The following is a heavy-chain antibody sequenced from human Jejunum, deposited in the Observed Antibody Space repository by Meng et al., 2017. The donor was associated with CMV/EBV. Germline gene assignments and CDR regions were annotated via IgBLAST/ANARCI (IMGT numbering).Heavy chain of an antibody. CDR3: ARGGMWNDYIFDH. CDR2: IKPNSGGT. CDR1: GYRFTANY. Sequence: CKASGYRFTANYIPWVRLAPGQGLEWMGWIKPNSGGTEYAQKFQGRVSMTRDTSLATAYMELSSLGSDDTAVYYCARGGMWNDYIFDHWGQGTLVTVSS. V-gene: IGHV1-2*02. J-gene: IGHJ4*02. D-gene: IGHD4-11*01.